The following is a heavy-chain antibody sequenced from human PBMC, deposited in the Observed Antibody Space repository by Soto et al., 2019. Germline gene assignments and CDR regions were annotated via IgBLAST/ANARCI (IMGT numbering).Heavy chain of an antibody. V-gene: IGHV4-30-2*01. CDR2: IYHSGST. CDR1: RRSISSGGDP. CDR3: ARDRTGSYYHYGLDV. J-gene: IGHJ6*02. Sequence: SETLSVTCSVSRRSISSGGDPCSWIRHRPGKGLEWIGYIYHSGSTYYNPSLKSRVTISVDRSKNQFSLKLSSVTAADTAVYYCARDRTGSYYHYGLDVWGHGTMVTVSS. D-gene: IGHD3-10*01.